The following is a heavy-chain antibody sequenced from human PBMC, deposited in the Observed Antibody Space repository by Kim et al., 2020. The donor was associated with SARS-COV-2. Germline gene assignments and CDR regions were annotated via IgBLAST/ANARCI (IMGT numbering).Heavy chain of an antibody. V-gene: IGHV3-33*06. CDR1: GFTFSSYG. D-gene: IGHD6-13*01. Sequence: GGSLRLSCAASGFTFSSYGMNWVRQAPGKGLEWVAGIGSGGGRTYYADSVKGRFTISRDNSKNTLYLQMSSLRAEDTAMYYCAKLMGSTHSFDFWGQGTLVTVSS. J-gene: IGHJ4*02. CDR3: AKLMGSTHSFDF. CDR2: IGSGGGRT.